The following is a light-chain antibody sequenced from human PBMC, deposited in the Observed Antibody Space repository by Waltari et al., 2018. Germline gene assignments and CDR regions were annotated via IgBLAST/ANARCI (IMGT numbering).Light chain of an antibody. V-gene: IGLV3-21*02. CDR1: HIGSKS. Sequence: SYVLTQPPSVSVAPVQTARLTCGGSHIGSKSVHWYQQKPGQAPVLVVYADRDRPPGIPERFSGSKSGNTATLTISRVEAGDEADYYCQVWDSSSDHYVFGTGTKVTVL. CDR2: ADR. J-gene: IGLJ1*01. CDR3: QVWDSSSDHYV.